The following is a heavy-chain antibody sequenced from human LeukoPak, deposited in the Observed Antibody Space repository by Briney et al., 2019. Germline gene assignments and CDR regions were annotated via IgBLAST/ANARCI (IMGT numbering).Heavy chain of an antibody. Sequence: SETLSLTCTVSGGSISSYYWSWIRQPPGKGLEWIGYIYYSGSTNYNPSLKSRVTISVDTSKNQFSLKLSSVTAADTAVYYCARRCTSCMGRFDPWGQGTLVTVSS. V-gene: IGHV4-59*12. CDR1: GGSISSYY. CDR2: IYYSGST. D-gene: IGHD2-2*01. CDR3: ARRCTSCMGRFDP. J-gene: IGHJ5*02.